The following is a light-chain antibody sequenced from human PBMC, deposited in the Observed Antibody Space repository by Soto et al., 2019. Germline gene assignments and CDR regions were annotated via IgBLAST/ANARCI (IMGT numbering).Light chain of an antibody. CDR2: AAS. CDR1: QSISGY. J-gene: IGKJ1*01. CDR3: QQCYTIPVT. Sequence: DILLTQSPSTLSASVGDTVTITCRASQSISGYLNWYQQKPGKAPKLLIYAASGLQSGVPSRFSGSGSGTNFTLTIASLQPDDFATYYCQQCYTIPVTFGPGTKVDI. V-gene: IGKV1-39*01.